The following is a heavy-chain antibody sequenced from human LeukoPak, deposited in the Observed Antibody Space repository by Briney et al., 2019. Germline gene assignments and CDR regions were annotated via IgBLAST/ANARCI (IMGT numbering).Heavy chain of an antibody. CDR2: INHSGST. CDR1: GGSFSGYY. Sequence: PSETLSLTCAVYGGSFSGYYWSWIRQPSGKGLAWIGEINHSGSTNYNPSLKSRVTISVDTSKNQFSLKLSSVTAADTAVYYCASLYSSGWFDFDYWGQGTLVTVSS. V-gene: IGHV4-34*01. J-gene: IGHJ4*02. D-gene: IGHD6-19*01. CDR3: ASLYSSGWFDFDY.